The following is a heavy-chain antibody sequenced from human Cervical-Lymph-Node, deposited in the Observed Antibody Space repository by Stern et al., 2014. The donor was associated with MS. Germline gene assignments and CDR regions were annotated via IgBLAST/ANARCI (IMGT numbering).Heavy chain of an antibody. Sequence: QVQLVESGAEVKKPGSSVKVSCKTSGGTFSHYDINWVRQAPGQGLEWMGGIIPIFGTTYYAQNFQGRVRITADESTSTAYRELSSLRFEDTAVYYCARASHDNLEGWFDPWGQGTLVTVSS. CDR1: GGTFSHYD. CDR3: ARASHDNLEGWFDP. J-gene: IGHJ5*02. V-gene: IGHV1-69*01. D-gene: IGHD1-20*01. CDR2: IIPIFGTT.